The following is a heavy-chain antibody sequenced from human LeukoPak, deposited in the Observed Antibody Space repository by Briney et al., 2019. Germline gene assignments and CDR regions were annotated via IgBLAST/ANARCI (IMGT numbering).Heavy chain of an antibody. Sequence: GASVKVSCKASGYTFTSYGISWVRQAPGQGLEWMGWISAYNGNTNYAQKLQGRDTMTTDTSTSTAYMELRSLRSDDTAVYYCARDTPRPYDFWSGLLPSYYYYMDVWGKGTTVTVSS. D-gene: IGHD3-3*01. J-gene: IGHJ6*03. CDR2: ISAYNGNT. CDR1: GYTFTSYG. CDR3: ARDTPRPYDFWSGLLPSYYYYMDV. V-gene: IGHV1-18*01.